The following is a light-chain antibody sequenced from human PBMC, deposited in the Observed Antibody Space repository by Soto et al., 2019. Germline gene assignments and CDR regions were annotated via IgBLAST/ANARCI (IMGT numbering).Light chain of an antibody. Sequence: SYELTQPSSVSVSPGQTASITCSGDVLAKKYARWVQQKPGQAPVLMIYKDTERPSGIPERFSGSSSETTVTLTISGAQVDDEADYYCYSATDSNGWVFGGGTKLTVL. CDR3: YSATDSNGWV. J-gene: IGLJ2*01. CDR2: KDT. CDR1: VLAKKY. V-gene: IGLV3-27*01.